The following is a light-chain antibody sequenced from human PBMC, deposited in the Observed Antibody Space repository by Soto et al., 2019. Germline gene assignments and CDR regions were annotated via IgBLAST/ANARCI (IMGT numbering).Light chain of an antibody. V-gene: IGKV3-20*01. CDR2: GAS. CDR1: QSVSSSY. J-gene: IGKJ1*01. CDR3: QQYSDSLGT. Sequence: DIVLTQSPGTLSLSPGERGTLSCMASQSVSSSYLAWYQQKPGQAPRLLIYGASSRATGIPDRLTGSGSGTDFTLTISRLAPEDFALDVGQQYSDSLGTFGQGTKVDIK.